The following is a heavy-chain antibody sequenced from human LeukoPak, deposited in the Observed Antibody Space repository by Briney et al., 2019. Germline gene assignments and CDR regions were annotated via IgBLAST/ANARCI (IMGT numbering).Heavy chain of an antibody. CDR1: GGTFSSYA. V-gene: IGHV1-69*04. Sequence: SVKVSCKASGGTFSSYAISWVRQAPGQGLEWMGRIIPILGIANYAQKFQGRVTITADKSTSTAYMELSSLRSEDTAVYYCARGTGTYYDFWSGKGAYYFDYWGQGTLATVSS. CDR3: ARGTGTYYDFWSGKGAYYFDY. J-gene: IGHJ4*02. D-gene: IGHD3-3*01. CDR2: IIPILGIA.